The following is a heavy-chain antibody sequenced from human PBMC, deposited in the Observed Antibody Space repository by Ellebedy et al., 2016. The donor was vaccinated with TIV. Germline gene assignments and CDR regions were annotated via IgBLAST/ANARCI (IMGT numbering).Heavy chain of an antibody. CDR2: INHSGST. V-gene: IGHV4-34*01. J-gene: IGHJ4*02. CDR1: GGSFSGYY. CDR3: ARGQRAYSNYAGY. D-gene: IGHD4-11*01. Sequence: MPSETLSLTCAVYGGSFSGYYWSWIRQPPGKGLEWIGEINHSGSTNYNPSLKSRVTISVDTSKNQFSLKLSSVTAADTAVYYCARGQRAYSNYAGYWGQGTLVTVSS.